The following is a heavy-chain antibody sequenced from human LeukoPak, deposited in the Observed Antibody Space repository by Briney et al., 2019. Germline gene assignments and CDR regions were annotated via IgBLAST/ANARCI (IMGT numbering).Heavy chain of an antibody. CDR3: ARGLEYSSSSADSGFDP. CDR1: GGSFSGYY. V-gene: IGHV4-34*01. CDR2: IKHRGST. Sequence: SETLSLTCAVYGGSFSGYYWRWIRQPPGKGLEWIGEIKHRGSTNFNPSLKSRVTISVATSKNQFSLKLSSVTAADTAVYYCARGLEYSSSSADSGFDPWGQGTLVTVSS. D-gene: IGHD6-6*01. J-gene: IGHJ5*02.